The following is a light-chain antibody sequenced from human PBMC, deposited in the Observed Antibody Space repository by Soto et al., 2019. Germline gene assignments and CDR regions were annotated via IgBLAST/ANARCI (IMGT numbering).Light chain of an antibody. Sequence: DIQMTQSPSTLSASVGARVTITCRASQSISSWLAWYPQKPGKAPKLLIYKASSLESGVPSRFSGSGSGTEFTLTISSLQPDDFATYYCQQYNTYSGYTFGQGTKVDIK. CDR1: QSISSW. J-gene: IGKJ2*01. CDR2: KAS. CDR3: QQYNTYSGYT. V-gene: IGKV1-5*03.